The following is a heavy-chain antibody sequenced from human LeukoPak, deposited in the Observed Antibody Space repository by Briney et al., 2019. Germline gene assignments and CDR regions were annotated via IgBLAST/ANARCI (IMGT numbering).Heavy chain of an antibody. J-gene: IGHJ4*02. CDR1: GFPFSDYW. CDR2: INSDGSRI. Sequence: GKPLRLSCAASGFPFSDYWMHWVRQVSGKGLEWVSRINSDGSRISYADSVRGRFTISRDNARNTVFLQMNSLRVEDTAVYYCANSPVISRDWGQGTLVSVSS. CDR3: ANSPVISRD. D-gene: IGHD3-22*01. V-gene: IGHV3-74*01.